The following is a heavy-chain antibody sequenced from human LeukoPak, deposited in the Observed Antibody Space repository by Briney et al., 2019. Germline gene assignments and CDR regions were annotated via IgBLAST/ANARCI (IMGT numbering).Heavy chain of an antibody. CDR1: GGTFSSYA. V-gene: IGHV1-69*04. CDR2: IIPILGIA. Sequence: GASVKVSCKASGGTFSSYAISWVRQAPGQGPEWMGRIIPILGIANYAQKFQGRVTITADKSTSTAYMELSSLRSEDTAVYYCARDPVDSSGRGRFDYWGQGTLVTVSS. CDR3: ARDPVDSSGRGRFDY. D-gene: IGHD3-22*01. J-gene: IGHJ4*02.